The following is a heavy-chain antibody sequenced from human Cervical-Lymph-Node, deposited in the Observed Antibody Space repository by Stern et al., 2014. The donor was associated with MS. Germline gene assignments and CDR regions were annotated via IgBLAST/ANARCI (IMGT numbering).Heavy chain of an antibody. CDR1: GYTFNVYY. V-gene: IGHV1-2*06. J-gene: IGHJ6*02. D-gene: IGHD3-10*01. CDR3: ARDGEPYYYGAGTYVDYYYGMDV. CDR2: IKPNSGAT. Sequence: VQLVQSGAEVMQPGASVKVSCKASGYTFNVYYIHWVRQAPGQGLEWMGRIKPNSGATNYAQKFQGRVTMTRDTSISTAYMELSRLRSDDTAVYYCARDGEPYYYGAGTYVDYYYGMDVWGQGTTVTVSS.